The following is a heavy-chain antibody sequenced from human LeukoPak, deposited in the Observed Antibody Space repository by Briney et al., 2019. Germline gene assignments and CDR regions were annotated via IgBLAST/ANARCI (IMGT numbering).Heavy chain of an antibody. V-gene: IGHV3-23*01. J-gene: IGHJ4*02. CDR2: ISGSGGST. D-gene: IGHD3-22*01. CDR1: GFTFSIYG. CDR3: VKASAMIVVVSKHFDY. Sequence: GGTLRLSCAASGFTFSIYGMSWVRQAPGRGLEWVSAISGSGGSTYYADSVKGRFTISRDNSKNTLYLQMNSLRAEDTAVYYCVKASAMIVVVSKHFDYWGQGTLVTVSS.